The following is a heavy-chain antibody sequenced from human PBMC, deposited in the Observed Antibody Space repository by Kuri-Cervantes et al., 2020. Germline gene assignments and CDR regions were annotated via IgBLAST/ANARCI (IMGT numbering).Heavy chain of an antibody. CDR1: GFTFSSYS. D-gene: IGHD1-14*01. CDR2: ISSSSSYI. CDR3: ARGIGSIN. J-gene: IGHJ4*02. V-gene: IGHV3-21*01. Sequence: GESLKISCAASGFTFSSYSMNWVRQAPGKGLEWVSSISSSSSYIYYADSVKGRFTISRDNAKNSLYLQMNSLRAEDTAVYYCARGIGSINWGQGTLVTVSS.